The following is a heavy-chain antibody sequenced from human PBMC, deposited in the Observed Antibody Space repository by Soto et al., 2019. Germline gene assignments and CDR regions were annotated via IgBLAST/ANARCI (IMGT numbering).Heavy chain of an antibody. J-gene: IGHJ4*02. D-gene: IGHD2-15*01. CDR2: IYYSGST. CDR1: CGSISSSSYY. V-gene: IGHV4-39*01. Sequence: PSETLSLTCTVSCGSISSSSYYWGWIRQPPGKGLEWIGSIYYSGSTYYNPSLKSRVTISVDTSKNQFSLKLSSVTAADTAVYYCARQAVVVVAAVDYWGQGTLVTVSS. CDR3: ARQAVVVVAAVDY.